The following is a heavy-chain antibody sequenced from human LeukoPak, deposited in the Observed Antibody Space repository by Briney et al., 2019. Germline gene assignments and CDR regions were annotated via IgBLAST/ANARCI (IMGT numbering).Heavy chain of an antibody. CDR2: IYYSGST. V-gene: IGHV4-38-2*02. Sequence: SETLSPTCTVSGYSISSGYYWGWIRQPPGKGLEWIGSIYYSGSTYYNPSLKSRVTISVDTSKNQFSLKLSSVTAADTAVYYCARDLFDAFDIWGQGTMVTVSS. J-gene: IGHJ3*02. CDR3: ARDLFDAFDI. CDR1: GYSISSGYY.